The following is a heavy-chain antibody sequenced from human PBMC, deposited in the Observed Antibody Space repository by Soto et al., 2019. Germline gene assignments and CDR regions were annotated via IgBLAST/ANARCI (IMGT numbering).Heavy chain of an antibody. CDR2: ISSTGATI. Sequence: QVRLVESGGGLVKPGGSLRLSCAASGFTFTDYYMSWFRQAPGKGLEWVSQISSTGATIYYADSVKGRFTLSRDNAENSLYLQMTSLRGEDTAMYYCALRFMVRGAFDPWGQGTLVTVSS. J-gene: IGHJ5*02. CDR1: GFTFTDYY. V-gene: IGHV3-11*01. D-gene: IGHD3-10*01. CDR3: ALRFMVRGAFDP.